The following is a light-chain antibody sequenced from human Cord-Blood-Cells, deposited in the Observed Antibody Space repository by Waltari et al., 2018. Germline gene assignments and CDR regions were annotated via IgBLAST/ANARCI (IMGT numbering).Light chain of an antibody. V-gene: IGKV1-39*01. Sequence: DIQMIQSPSSLSASVGDRVTITCRASQSISSYLNWYQQKPAKAPELLIYAASSLQSGVPSRFSGSGSETDFTLTISNLQPEDFATYYCQQRYSTPPITFDGGTKVEIK. CDR1: QSISSY. CDR3: QQRYSTPPIT. J-gene: IGKJ4*01. CDR2: AAS.